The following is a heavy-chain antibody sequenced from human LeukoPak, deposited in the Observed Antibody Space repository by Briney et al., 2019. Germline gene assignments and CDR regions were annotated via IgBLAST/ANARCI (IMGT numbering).Heavy chain of an antibody. Sequence: GGSLRLSCAASGFTFSSYSMKWVRQAPGKGLEWLSSISSRSNYIYYADSVKGRFTISRDNAKNSLYLQMNSLRAEDTAVYYCARPHAIAAAGPVYYYFAMDVWGQGTTVTVSS. CDR2: ISSRSNYI. D-gene: IGHD6-13*01. J-gene: IGHJ6*02. CDR1: GFTFSSYS. V-gene: IGHV3-21*01. CDR3: ARPHAIAAAGPVYYYFAMDV.